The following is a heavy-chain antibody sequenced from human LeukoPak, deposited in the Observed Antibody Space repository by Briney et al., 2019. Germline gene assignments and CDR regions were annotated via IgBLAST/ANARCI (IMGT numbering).Heavy chain of an antibody. CDR3: ATAPLGSPFDS. V-gene: IGHV1-18*04. Sequence: GASVKVSCKASGYTFTSYGFGWVRQAPGQGLEWMGWISSYNGNTNYAQKFQGRVTMTTNTSTTTASLELRSLTVDDTAIYYCATAPLGSPFDSWGQGTLVTVSS. CDR2: ISSYNGNT. CDR1: GYTFTSYG. J-gene: IGHJ4*02. D-gene: IGHD2-21*02.